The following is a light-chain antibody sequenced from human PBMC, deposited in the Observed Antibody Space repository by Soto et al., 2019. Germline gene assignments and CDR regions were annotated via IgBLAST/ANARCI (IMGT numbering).Light chain of an antibody. J-gene: IGKJ4*01. V-gene: IGKV1-5*03. CDR2: KAS. CDR3: HQYNTKPVS. Sequence: DIQMTQSPSTLSASVGDRVTITCRASQSINSWLAWYQQKPGKAPKLLIYKASSLQSGVPPRFSGSGSGTEFTLTISSLQPDDFATYYCHQYNTKPVSFGGGTKVDIK. CDR1: QSINSW.